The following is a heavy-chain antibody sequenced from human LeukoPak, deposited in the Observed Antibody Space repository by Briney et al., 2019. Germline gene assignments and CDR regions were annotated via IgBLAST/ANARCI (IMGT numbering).Heavy chain of an antibody. CDR2: INPNSGGT. CDR3: ASWLPTTGTTAAANYYYYGMDV. J-gene: IGHJ6*02. D-gene: IGHD1-1*01. CDR1: GYTFTGYY. V-gene: IGHV1-2*02. Sequence: ASVKVSCKASGYTFTGYYMHWVRQAPGQGPEWMGWINPNSGGTNYAQKFQGRVTMTRDTSISTAYMELSRLRSDDTAVYYCASWLPTTGTTAAANYYYYGMDVWGQGTTVTVSS.